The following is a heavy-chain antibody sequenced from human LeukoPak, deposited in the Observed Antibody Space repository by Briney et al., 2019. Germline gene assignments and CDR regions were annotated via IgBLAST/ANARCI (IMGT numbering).Heavy chain of an antibody. V-gene: IGHV4-59*01. CDR2: IYYSGST. CDR1: GGSISSYY. D-gene: IGHD2-15*01. CDR3: ARDVLGVDPGNWFDP. J-gene: IGHJ5*02. Sequence: SETLSLTCTVSGGSISSYYWSWIRQPPGKGLEWIGYIYYSGSTNYNPSLKSRVTISVDTSKNQFSLKLSSVTAADTAVYYCARDVLGVDPGNWFDPWGQGTLVTVSS.